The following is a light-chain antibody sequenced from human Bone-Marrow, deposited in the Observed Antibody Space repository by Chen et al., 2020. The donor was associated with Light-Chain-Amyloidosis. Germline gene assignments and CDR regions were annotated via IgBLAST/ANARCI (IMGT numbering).Light chain of an antibody. V-gene: IGKV3-11*01. Sequence: EIVLTQSPGTLSLSPGERATLSCRASQSVGSLLAWYQQKPGQAPRLLIYDASNRATGITARFSGSGSGTDFTLTISSLEPEDFAVYYCQQRSNWPPGYTFGQGTNLEIK. CDR2: DAS. CDR1: QSVGSL. J-gene: IGKJ2*01. CDR3: QQRSNWPPGYT.